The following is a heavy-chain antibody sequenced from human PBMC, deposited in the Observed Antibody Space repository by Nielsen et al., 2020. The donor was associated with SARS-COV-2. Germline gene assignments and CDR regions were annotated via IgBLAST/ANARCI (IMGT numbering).Heavy chain of an antibody. J-gene: IGHJ4*02. CDR2: IKQDGSEK. CDR1: GFTFSSYW. CDR3: ARWRLWFGGLYFDY. Sequence: GESLKISCAASGFTFSSYWMSWVRQAPGKGLEWVANIKQDGSEKYYVDSVKGRFTISRDNAKNSLYLQMNSLRAEDTAVYYCARWRLWFGGLYFDYWGQGTLVTVSS. V-gene: IGHV3-7*01. D-gene: IGHD3-10*01.